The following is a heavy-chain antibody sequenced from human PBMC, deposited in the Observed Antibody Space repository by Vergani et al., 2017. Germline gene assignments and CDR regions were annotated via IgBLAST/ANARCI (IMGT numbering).Heavy chain of an antibody. Sequence: QVQLVESGGNLVQPGRSLRLSCAAAGFKFSNFGMHWVRQVPGKGLEWVAFISYNGGNQYYADSVQGRFTISRDNTKNILYLQMSSVRVEDTALYYCTRDVADTHSSIWPLNYHYFMDVWGEGTTVTVSS. D-gene: IGHD6-13*01. CDR1: GFKFSNFG. CDR3: TRDVADTHSSIWPLNYHYFMDV. J-gene: IGHJ6*03. V-gene: IGHV3-33*05. CDR2: ISYNGGNQ.